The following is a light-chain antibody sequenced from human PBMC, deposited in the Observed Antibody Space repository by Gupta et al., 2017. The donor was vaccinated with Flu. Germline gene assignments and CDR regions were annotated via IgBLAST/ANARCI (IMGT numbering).Light chain of an antibody. CDR1: QSLLHSDGKTY. J-gene: IGKJ4*01. V-gene: IGKV2D-29*01. CDR2: EVS. CDR3: MQTTQLPT. Sequence: ISCKSSQSLLHSDGKTYLHWYLQKPGQPPQLLIYEVSTRTSGVPDRFRGSGSGTDFTLRISRVEGDDVGRYYCMQTTQLPTFGGGTKVEI.